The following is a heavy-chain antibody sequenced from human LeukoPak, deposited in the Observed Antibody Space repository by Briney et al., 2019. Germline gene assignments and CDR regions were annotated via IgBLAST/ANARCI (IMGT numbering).Heavy chain of an antibody. CDR3: ARERSGCSGGSCYSESDGMDV. D-gene: IGHD2-15*01. Sequence: PGRSLRLSCAASGFTFSSYGMHWVRQAPGKGLEWVAVIWYDGSNKYYADSVKGRFTISRDNSKNTLYLQMNSLRAEDTAVYYCARERSGCSGGSCYSESDGMDVWGQGTTVTVSS. CDR1: GFTFSSYG. V-gene: IGHV3-33*01. J-gene: IGHJ6*02. CDR2: IWYDGSNK.